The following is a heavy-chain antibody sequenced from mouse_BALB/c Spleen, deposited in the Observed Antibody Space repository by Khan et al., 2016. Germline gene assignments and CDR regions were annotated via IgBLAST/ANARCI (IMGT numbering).Heavy chain of an antibody. V-gene: IGHV1-4*02. Sequence: QVQLQQSAAELARPGASVKMSCRASGYTFTNYTMHWVKQRPGQGLEWIGYINPSSVYTEYNQKFKDKTTLTADKSSSTAYMQLSSLTSEDSAVYDCARWENYYDYFRVRRYDFDYRGQGATLTVSS. CDR1: GYTFTNYT. CDR2: INPSSVYT. J-gene: IGHJ2*01. CDR3: ARWENYYDYFRVRRYDFDY. D-gene: IGHD2-4*01.